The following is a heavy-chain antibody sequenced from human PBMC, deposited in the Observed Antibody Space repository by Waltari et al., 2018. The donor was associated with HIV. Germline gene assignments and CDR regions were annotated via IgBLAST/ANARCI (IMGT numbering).Heavy chain of an antibody. D-gene: IGHD4-17*01. CDR2: ISGSDGGT. CDR1: GFTFNRYA. J-gene: IGHJ3*02. V-gene: IGHV3-23*01. CDR3: AKRHYGGNSAHELSAFDI. Sequence: EVQLLWSGGGLGQPGGSLRVACAASGFTFNRYALHWVRQAPGKGVEWVSGISGSDGGTYYADSVKGRFTISRDNVKNTLYLQINSLRADDTAIYYCAKRHYGGNSAHELSAFDIWGQGTMVIVSS.